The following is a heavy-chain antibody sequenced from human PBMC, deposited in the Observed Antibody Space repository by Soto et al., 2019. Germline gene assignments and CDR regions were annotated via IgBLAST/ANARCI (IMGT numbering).Heavy chain of an antibody. CDR2: MNPNSGNT. D-gene: IGHD3-9*01. CDR3: SGGGGLRYFDWLSYYYYMDV. V-gene: IGHV1-8*01. CDR1: GYTFTSYD. Sequence: QVQLVQSGAEVKKPGASVKVSCKASGYTFTSYDINWVRQATGQGLEWMGWMNPNSGNTGYAQKFQGRVTMTRNTSISTVYMELISLQSEDSSVYYCSGGGGLRYFDWLSYYYYMDVWGKGTTVTVSS. J-gene: IGHJ6*03.